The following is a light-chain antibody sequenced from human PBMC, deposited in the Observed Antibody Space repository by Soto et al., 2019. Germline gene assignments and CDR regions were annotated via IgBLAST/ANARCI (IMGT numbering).Light chain of an antibody. CDR1: QRISSNY. Sequence: EIVLTQSPGTLSLSPGDTATLSCRASQRISSNYLAWYQQKPGQAPRLLIYGASRGAAGIPDRFSGSGSGTDFTLTISRLEREDFAVYFCQQYGRTPMFTFGQGTKLEVK. J-gene: IGKJ2*01. V-gene: IGKV3-20*01. CDR2: GAS. CDR3: QQYGRTPMFT.